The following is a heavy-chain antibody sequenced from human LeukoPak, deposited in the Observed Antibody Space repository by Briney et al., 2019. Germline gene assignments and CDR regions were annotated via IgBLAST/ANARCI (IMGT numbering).Heavy chain of an antibody. Sequence: GGSLRLSCAASGFTFTSYAMSWVRQAPGKGPEWVSAISGRGGSTNYADSVKGRFPISRDSSKNTLYLQMNSLRAEDTAVYYCAKAADSFYYDSSGFPYFDNWGQGTLVTVSS. CDR1: GFTFTSYA. CDR3: AKAADSFYYDSSGFPYFDN. J-gene: IGHJ4*02. D-gene: IGHD3-22*01. CDR2: ISGRGGST. V-gene: IGHV3-23*01.